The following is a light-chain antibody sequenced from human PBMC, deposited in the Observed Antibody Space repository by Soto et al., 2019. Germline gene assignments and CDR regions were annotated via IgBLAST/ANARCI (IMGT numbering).Light chain of an antibody. V-gene: IGLV2-14*01. CDR3: GSWDSSLSAYV. J-gene: IGLJ1*01. Sequence: QSALTQPASVSGSPGQSITISCTGTSXDVGGYNYVSWYQQYPGKAPKLMIYEVSNRPSGVSNRFSGSKSGNTASLTVSGLQAEDEADYYCGSWDSSLSAYVFGTGTKVTVL. CDR1: SXDVGGYNY. CDR2: EVS.